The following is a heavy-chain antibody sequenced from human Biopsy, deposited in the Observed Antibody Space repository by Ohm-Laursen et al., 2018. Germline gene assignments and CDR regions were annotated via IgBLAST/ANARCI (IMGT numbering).Heavy chain of an antibody. CDR1: GGSIISYY. Sequence: SDTLSLTCSVSGGSIISYYWTWIRQPPGKGLEWIRSIFYGGITYYNPSLKSRVTISVDTSKNQFSLNLSSVTGADTAVYYCARHPTGFWFDPWGQGTLVTVSS. V-gene: IGHV4-59*05. CDR2: IFYGGIT. CDR3: ARHPTGFWFDP. J-gene: IGHJ5*02.